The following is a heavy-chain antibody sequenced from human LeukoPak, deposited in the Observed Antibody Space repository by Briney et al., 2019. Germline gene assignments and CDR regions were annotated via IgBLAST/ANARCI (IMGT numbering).Heavy chain of an antibody. V-gene: IGHV3-7*01. J-gene: IGHJ4*02. CDR2: LNQDGSKK. CDR1: GFTFSSEA. D-gene: IGHD6-19*01. CDR3: GRAAGDSYDY. Sequence: GGSLRLSFAASGFTFSSEAMSGVRQAPGKGLEWLANLNQDGSKKYYAESVTGRFTISRDNAKNSLDLQINSLTAEDTAVYYCGRAAGDSYDYWSEGTLVTVSS.